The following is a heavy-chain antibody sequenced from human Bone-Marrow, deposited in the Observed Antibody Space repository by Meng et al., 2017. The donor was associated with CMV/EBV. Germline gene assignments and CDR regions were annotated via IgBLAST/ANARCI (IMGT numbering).Heavy chain of an antibody. Sequence: GESLKISCAASGFTFSDYYMSWIHQAPGKGLEWVSYISSSGSTIYYADSVKGRFTISRDNAKNSLYLQMNSLRAEDTAVYYCASYYRNYYYYGMDVWGQGTTATVSS. V-gene: IGHV3-11*04. D-gene: IGHD1-26*01. CDR2: ISSSGSTI. CDR1: GFTFSDYY. CDR3: ASYYRNYYYYGMDV. J-gene: IGHJ6*02.